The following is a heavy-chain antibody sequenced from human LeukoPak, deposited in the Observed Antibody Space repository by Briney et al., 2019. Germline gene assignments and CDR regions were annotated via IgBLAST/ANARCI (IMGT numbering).Heavy chain of an antibody. CDR3: ARGTIPSWFDP. J-gene: IGHJ5*02. Sequence: SETLSLTCTVSGGSISSYYWSWIRQPPGKGLEWIGEINHSGSTNYNPSLKSRVTISVDTSKNQFSLKLSSVTAADTAVYYCARGTIPSWFDPWGQGTLVTVSS. V-gene: IGHV4-34*01. CDR2: INHSGST. D-gene: IGHD3-3*01. CDR1: GGSISSYY.